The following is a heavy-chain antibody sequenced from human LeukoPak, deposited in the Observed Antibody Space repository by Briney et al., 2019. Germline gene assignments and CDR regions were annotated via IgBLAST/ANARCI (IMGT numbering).Heavy chain of an antibody. V-gene: IGHV4-59*01. CDR2: IYYSGNT. CDR3: ARVYDSGSQAYFYYMDV. Sequence: SETLSLTCTVSGGSISSYYWSWIRQPPGKGLEWIGYIYYSGNTNYNPSLKSRVSISVDTSKNQFSLRLTSVTAADTAVYYCARVYDSGSQAYFYYMDVWGKGTTVTISS. J-gene: IGHJ6*03. D-gene: IGHD3-10*01. CDR1: GGSISSYY.